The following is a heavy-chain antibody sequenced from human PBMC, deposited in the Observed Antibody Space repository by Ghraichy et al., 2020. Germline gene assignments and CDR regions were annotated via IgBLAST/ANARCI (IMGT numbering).Heavy chain of an antibody. Sequence: GSLSLSCAASGFTFSSYAMSWVRQAPGKGLEWVSVISGSGTNTYYADPVKGRFTISRDNSKNTLYLQMNGLRAEDTALYFCAKHNEAYGDSRIDSWGQGTLVTVSS. J-gene: IGHJ4*02. CDR3: AKHNEAYGDSRIDS. V-gene: IGHV3-23*01. CDR1: GFTFSSYA. CDR2: ISGSGTNT. D-gene: IGHD4-17*01.